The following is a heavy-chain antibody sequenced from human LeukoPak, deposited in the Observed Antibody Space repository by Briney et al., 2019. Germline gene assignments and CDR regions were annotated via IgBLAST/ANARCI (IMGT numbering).Heavy chain of an antibody. CDR1: GFTFSSYW. J-gene: IGHJ6*02. Sequence: PGGSLRLSCAASGFTFSSYWMHWVRQAPGKGLMWVSNINSDGSIIRYADFVKGRFTISRDNAKNTLYLQMNSLRAEGTAVYYCALQRYGDYSNMDVWGQGTTVTVSS. V-gene: IGHV3-74*01. CDR2: INSDGSII. D-gene: IGHD4-17*01. CDR3: ALQRYGDYSNMDV.